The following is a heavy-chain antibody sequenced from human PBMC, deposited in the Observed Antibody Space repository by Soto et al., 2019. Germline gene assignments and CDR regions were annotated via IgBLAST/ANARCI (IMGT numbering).Heavy chain of an antibody. CDR3: ARAFRYCGGDCYAFDI. V-gene: IGHV3-11*06. Sequence: GGSLRLSCAASGFTFSDYYMSWIRQAPGKGLEWVSYISSSSSYTNYADSVKGRFTISRDNAKNSLYLQMNSLRAEDTAVYYCARAFRYCGGDCYAFDIWGQGTMVTVSS. CDR2: ISSSSSYT. CDR1: GFTFSDYY. J-gene: IGHJ3*02. D-gene: IGHD2-21*02.